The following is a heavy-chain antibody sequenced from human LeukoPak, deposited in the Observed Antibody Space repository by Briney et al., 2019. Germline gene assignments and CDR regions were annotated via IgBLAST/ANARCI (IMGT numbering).Heavy chain of an antibody. V-gene: IGHV3-33*01. CDR3: AREYTYYYDSSGYHYYYYYGMDV. J-gene: IGHJ6*02. CDR2: IWYDGSNK. Sequence: GGSLRLSCAASGFTFSSYGMHWVRQAPGKGLEWVAVIWYDGSNKYYADSVKGRFTISRDNSKNTLYLQMNSLRAEDTAVYYCAREYTYYYDSSGYHYYYYYGMDVWGQGTTVIVSS. CDR1: GFTFSSYG. D-gene: IGHD3-22*01.